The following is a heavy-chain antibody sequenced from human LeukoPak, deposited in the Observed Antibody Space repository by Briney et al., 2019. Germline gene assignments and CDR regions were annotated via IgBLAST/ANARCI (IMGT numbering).Heavy chain of an antibody. CDR2: IYPGDSDT. J-gene: IGHJ3*02. D-gene: IGHD5/OR15-5a*01. CDR3: ARLKDRYSVQGHPVAFDI. V-gene: IGHV5-51*01. Sequence: GESLKISCQGSGYIFTSYWIGWVRQMPGKGLEWMGIIYPGDSDTRYSPSFQGQVTISADKSISTAYLQWSSLKASDTAMYYCARLKDRYSVQGHPVAFDIWGQGTMVTVSS. CDR1: GYIFTSYW.